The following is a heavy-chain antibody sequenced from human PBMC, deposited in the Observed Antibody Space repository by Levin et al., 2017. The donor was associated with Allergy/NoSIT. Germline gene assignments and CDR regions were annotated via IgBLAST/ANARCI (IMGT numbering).Heavy chain of an antibody. CDR1: GFTFSDYY. CDR2: ISSSSSYT. J-gene: IGHJ4*02. CDR3: AREGIAAAGGAFDY. D-gene: IGHD6-13*01. V-gene: IGHV3-11*05. Sequence: GGSLRLSCAASGFTFSDYYMSWIRQAPGKGLEWVSYISSSSSYTNYADSVKGRFTISRDNAKNSLYLQMNSLRAEDTAVYYCAREGIAAAGGAFDYWGQGTLVTVSS.